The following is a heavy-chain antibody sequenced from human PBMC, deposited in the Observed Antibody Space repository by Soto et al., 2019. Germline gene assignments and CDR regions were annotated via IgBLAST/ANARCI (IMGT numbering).Heavy chain of an antibody. CDR3: ARDQTGGPGGHYFDY. V-gene: IGHV3-21*01. D-gene: IGHD7-27*01. CDR1: GFTFSSYS. Sequence: GGSLRLSCAASGFTFSSYSMNWVRQAPGKGLEWVSSISSSSSYIYYADSVKGRFTISRDNAKNSLYLQMNSLRAEDTAVYYCARDQTGGPGGHYFDYWGQGTLVTVSS. J-gene: IGHJ4*02. CDR2: ISSSSSYI.